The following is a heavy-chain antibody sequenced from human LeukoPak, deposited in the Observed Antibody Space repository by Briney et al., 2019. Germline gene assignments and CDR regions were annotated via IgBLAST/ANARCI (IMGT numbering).Heavy chain of an antibody. CDR2: INPNSGGT. CDR3: ARDLDIVVVVAASGWFDP. Sequence: GASVKVSCKASGYTFTGYYMHWVRQAPGQGLEWMGWINPNSGGTNYAQKFQGRVTMTRDTSISTAYMEPSRLRSDDTAVYYCARDLDIVVVVAASGWFDPWGQGTLVTVSS. D-gene: IGHD2-15*01. V-gene: IGHV1-2*02. CDR1: GYTFTGYY. J-gene: IGHJ5*02.